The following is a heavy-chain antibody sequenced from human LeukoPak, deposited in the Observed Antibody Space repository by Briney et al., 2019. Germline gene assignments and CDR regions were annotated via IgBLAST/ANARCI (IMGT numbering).Heavy chain of an antibody. CDR3: AREKTGTKYCFDY. Sequence: ASVKVSCKASGGTFSSYTISWVRQAPGQGLEWMGRIIPILGIANYAQKFQGRVTITADKSTSTAYMELSSLRSEDTAVYYCAREKTGTKYCFDYWGQGTLVTVSS. CDR2: IIPILGIA. CDR1: GGTFSSYT. V-gene: IGHV1-69*04. J-gene: IGHJ4*02. D-gene: IGHD1-7*01.